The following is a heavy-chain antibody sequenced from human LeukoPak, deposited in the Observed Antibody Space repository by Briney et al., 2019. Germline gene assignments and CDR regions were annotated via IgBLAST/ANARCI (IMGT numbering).Heavy chain of an antibody. D-gene: IGHD2-15*01. V-gene: IGHV4-39*01. CDR2: IYYSGST. CDR1: GGSISSSSYY. Sequence: SETLSLTCTVSGGSISSSSYYWGWIRQPPGKGLEWIGSIYYSGSTYYNPSLKSRVTISVDTSKNQFSLKLSSVTAADTAVYYCARVVREDIVVVVAATLFDYWGQGTLVTVSS. CDR3: ARVVREDIVVVVAATLFDY. J-gene: IGHJ4*02.